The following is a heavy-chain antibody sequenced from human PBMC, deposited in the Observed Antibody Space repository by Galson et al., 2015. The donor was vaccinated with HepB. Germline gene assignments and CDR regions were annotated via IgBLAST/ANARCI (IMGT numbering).Heavy chain of an antibody. Sequence: SLRLSCAASGFTFSSYAMHWVRQAPGKGLEWVAVISYDGSNKYYADSVKGRFTISRDNSKNALYLQMNSLRAEDTAVFHCARDQEGYGSGTGAYFDLWGRGTLVTVSS. CDR1: GFTFSSYA. D-gene: IGHD3-10*01. CDR3: ARDQEGYGSGTGAYFDL. CDR2: ISYDGSNK. V-gene: IGHV3-30*04. J-gene: IGHJ2*01.